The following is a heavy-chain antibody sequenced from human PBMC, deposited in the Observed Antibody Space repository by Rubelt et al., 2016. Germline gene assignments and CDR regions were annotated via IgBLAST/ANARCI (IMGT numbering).Heavy chain of an antibody. CDR2: ISFDGTNK. CDR1: RSHA. V-gene: IGHV3-30*04. D-gene: IGHD6-13*01. CDR3: ARDRRPSGVAAAGHFDS. J-gene: IGHJ4*02. Sequence: RSHAMHWVRQAPGKGLEWVAVISFDGTNKYYVDSVKGRFTISRGNSMHTLYLQMNSLRAEDTAVYYCARDRRPSGVAAAGHFDSWGQGTLVTVSS.